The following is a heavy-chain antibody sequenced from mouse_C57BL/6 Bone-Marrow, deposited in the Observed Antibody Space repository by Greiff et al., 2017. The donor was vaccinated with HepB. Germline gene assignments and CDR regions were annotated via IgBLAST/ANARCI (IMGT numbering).Heavy chain of an antibody. CDR1: GYTFTSYD. Sequence: VKLQESGPELVKPGASVKLSCKASGYTFTSYDINWVKQRPGQGLEWIGGIYPRDGSTKYNEKFTGKATLTVDTSSSTAYMELHSLTSEDSAVYFCARLLYYGNGRYFDVWGTGTTVTVSS. D-gene: IGHD2-1*01. CDR3: ARLLYYGNGRYFDV. J-gene: IGHJ1*03. CDR2: IYPRDGST. V-gene: IGHV1-85*01.